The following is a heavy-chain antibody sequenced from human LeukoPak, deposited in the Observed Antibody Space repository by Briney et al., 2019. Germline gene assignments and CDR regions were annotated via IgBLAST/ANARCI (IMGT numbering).Heavy chain of an antibody. CDR3: ARATRKTIAGSYVSLWFDP. CDR2: INHSGST. Sequence: SETLSLTCAVYGGSFSGYYWSWIRQPPGKGLEWIGEINHSGSTNYDPSLKSRVTISVDTSKNQFSLKLSSVTAADTAVYYCARATRKTIAGSYVSLWFDPWGQGTLVTVSS. J-gene: IGHJ5*02. V-gene: IGHV4-34*01. D-gene: IGHD1-26*01. CDR1: GGSFSGYY.